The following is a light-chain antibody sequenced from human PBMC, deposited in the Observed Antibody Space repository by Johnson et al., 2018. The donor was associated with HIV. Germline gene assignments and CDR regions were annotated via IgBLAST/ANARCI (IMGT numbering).Light chain of an antibody. J-gene: IGLJ1*01. V-gene: IGLV1-51*02. CDR3: GSWATSLSASL. Sequence: QSVLTQSPSVSAAPGQKVTISCSGSSSNIGNNYVSWYQQFPGTAPKLLIYENNKRPSGIPDRFSGSKSGSSATLAITGLQTGAAGDYYCGSWATSLSASLFGTGTKVSV. CDR1: SSNIGNNY. CDR2: ENN.